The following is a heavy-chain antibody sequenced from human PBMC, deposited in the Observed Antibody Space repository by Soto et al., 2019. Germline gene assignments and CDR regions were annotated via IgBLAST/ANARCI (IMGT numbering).Heavy chain of an antibody. J-gene: IGHJ4*02. V-gene: IGHV3-48*03. CDR3: ARDNKGLDY. CDR2: ISSSGSTI. CDR1: GFTFSSYE. Sequence: LXLSFAFAGFTFSSYEMNWVRQAPGKGLEWVSYISSSGSTIYYADSVKGRFTISRDNDKNSLYLQMNSLRAEDKAVYYCARDNKGLDYWGQGTLVTVSS.